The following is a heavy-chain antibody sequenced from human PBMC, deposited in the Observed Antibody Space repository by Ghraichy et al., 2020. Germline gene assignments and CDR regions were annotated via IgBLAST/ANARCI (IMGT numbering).Heavy chain of an antibody. J-gene: IGHJ4*02. CDR3: TRARIGTVTTSDY. Sequence: GESLNISCTASGFTFGDYAMSWFRQAPGKGLEWVGFIRRKGYGGTTEYAASVKGRFTISRDDSETIAYLQMNSLKTDDTAVYYCTRARIGTVTTSDYWGQGTLVSVSS. V-gene: IGHV3-49*03. CDR2: IRRKGYGGTT. D-gene: IGHD4-17*01. CDR1: GFTFGDYA.